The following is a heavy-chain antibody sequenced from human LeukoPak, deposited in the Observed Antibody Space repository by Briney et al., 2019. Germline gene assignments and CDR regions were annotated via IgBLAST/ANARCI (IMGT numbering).Heavy chain of an antibody. D-gene: IGHD3-22*01. CDR2: ISYDGSNK. CDR3: ARDRTMNY. V-gene: IGHV3-30-3*01. J-gene: IGHJ4*02. CDR1: GFTFSSYA. Sequence: GGSLRLSCAASGFTFSSYAMDWVRLAPGKGLEWVAVISYDGSNKYYADSVKGRFTISRDNSKNTLYLQMNSLRAEDTAVYYCARDRTMNYWGQGTLVTVSS.